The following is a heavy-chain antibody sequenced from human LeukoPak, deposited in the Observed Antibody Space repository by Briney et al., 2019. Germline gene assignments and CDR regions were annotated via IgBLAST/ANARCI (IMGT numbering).Heavy chain of an antibody. CDR2: IYYSGST. Sequence: SETLSLTCTVSGGSISSYYWSWIRQPPGKGLEWIGYIYYSGSTNYNPSLKSRVTISVDTSKNQFPLKLNSVTAADTAVYYCARCTSTSCYNFDYWGQGTLVTVSS. D-gene: IGHD2-2*02. J-gene: IGHJ4*02. CDR3: ARCTSTSCYNFDY. V-gene: IGHV4-59*08. CDR1: GGSISSYY.